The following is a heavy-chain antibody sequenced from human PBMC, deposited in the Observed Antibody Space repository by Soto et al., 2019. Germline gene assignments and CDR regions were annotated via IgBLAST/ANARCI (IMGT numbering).Heavy chain of an antibody. J-gene: IGHJ5*02. Sequence: QVQLVESGGGVVQPGRSLRLSCTASGFTFNNYAIHWVRQAPGKGLEWVAVISYDGSNKYYADSVKGRFTISRDNSKNTLYLQMNSLRAEDTAVYYCARVGMGLRGYSSSTPLLRWFDPWGQGTLVTVSS. CDR1: GFTFNNYA. V-gene: IGHV3-30-3*01. CDR2: ISYDGSNK. D-gene: IGHD6-13*01. CDR3: ARVGMGLRGYSSSTPLLRWFDP.